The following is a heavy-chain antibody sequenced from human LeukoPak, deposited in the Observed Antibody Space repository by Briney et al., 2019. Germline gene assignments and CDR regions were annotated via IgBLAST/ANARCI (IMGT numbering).Heavy chain of an antibody. CDR2: INPNSGGT. Sequence: ASVKVSCEASGYTFTGYYMHWVRQAPGQGLEWMGWINPNSGGTNYAQKFQGRVTMTRDTSISTAYMELSKLRSDDTAVYYCARDSYAGGEYYFDYWGQGTLVTVSS. CDR3: ARDSYAGGEYYFDY. V-gene: IGHV1-2*02. D-gene: IGHD3-16*01. CDR1: GYTFTGYY. J-gene: IGHJ4*02.